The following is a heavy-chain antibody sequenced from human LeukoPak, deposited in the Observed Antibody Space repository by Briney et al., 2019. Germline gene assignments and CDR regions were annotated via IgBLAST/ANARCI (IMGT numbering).Heavy chain of an antibody. V-gene: IGHV3-30*02. CDR1: GFTFSNYW. CDR3: ATDFWTTVTRE. J-gene: IGHJ4*02. D-gene: IGHD4-17*01. Sequence: GGSLRRSCAASGFTFSNYWMSWVRQAPGKGLEWVAFLQADGVSKHYADSVKGRFTISRDTSENTLFLQMNSLRTEDTAVFFCATDFWTTVTREWGQGTLVTVSS. CDR2: LQADGVSK.